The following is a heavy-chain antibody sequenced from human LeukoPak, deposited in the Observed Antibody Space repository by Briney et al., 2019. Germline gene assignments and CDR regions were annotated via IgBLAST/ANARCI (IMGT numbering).Heavy chain of an antibody. CDR3: ASSGYYRYYFDY. D-gene: IGHD3-22*01. J-gene: IGHJ4*02. CDR1: GGSISSYY. V-gene: IGHV4-4*07. Sequence: SETLSLTCTVSGGSISSYYWSWIRQPAGKGLEWIGRIYTSGSTNYNPSLKSRVTMSVATSKNQFSLKLSSVTAADTAVYYCASSGYYRYYFDYWGQGTLVTVSS. CDR2: IYTSGST.